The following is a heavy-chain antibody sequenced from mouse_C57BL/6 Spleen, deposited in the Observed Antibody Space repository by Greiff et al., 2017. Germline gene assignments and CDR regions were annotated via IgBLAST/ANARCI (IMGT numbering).Heavy chain of an antibody. Sequence: ESGPGLVKPSQSLSLTCSVTGYSITSGYYWNWIRQFPGNKLEWMGYISYDGSNNYNPSLKNRISITRDTSKNQFFLKLNSVTPEDTATYYCARGGLRQVYAMDYWGQGTSVTVSS. V-gene: IGHV3-6*01. CDR3: ARGGLRQVYAMDY. J-gene: IGHJ4*01. CDR1: GYSITSGYY. D-gene: IGHD2-4*01. CDR2: ISYDGSN.